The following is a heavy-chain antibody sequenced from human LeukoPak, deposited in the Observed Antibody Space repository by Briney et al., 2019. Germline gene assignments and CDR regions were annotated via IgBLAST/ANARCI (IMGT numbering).Heavy chain of an antibody. CDR3: ARASYYGDIVVVPAAN. J-gene: IGHJ4*02. CDR2: INSDGSST. D-gene: IGHD2-2*01. V-gene: IGHV3-74*01. CDR1: GFTFSSYW. Sequence: QAGGSLRLSCAASGFTFSSYWMHWVRQAPGKGLVWVSRINSDGSSTSYADSVKGRFTISRDNAKNTLYLQMNSLRAEDTAVYYCARASYYGDIVVVPAANRGQGTLVTVSS.